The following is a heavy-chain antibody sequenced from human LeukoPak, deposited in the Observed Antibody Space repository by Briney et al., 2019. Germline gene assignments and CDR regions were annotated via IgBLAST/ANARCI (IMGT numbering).Heavy chain of an antibody. D-gene: IGHD3-3*01. CDR2: INHSGST. CDR1: GGSFSGYY. J-gene: IGHJ4*02. CDR3: ARGLYDFWSGYYTGLRYYFDY. Sequence: SETLSLTCAVYGGSFSGYYWSWIRQPPGKGLEWIGEINHSGSTHYNPSLKSRVTISVDTSKNQFSLKLSSVTAADTAVYYCARGLYDFWSGYYTGLRYYFDYWGQGTLVTVS. V-gene: IGHV4-34*01.